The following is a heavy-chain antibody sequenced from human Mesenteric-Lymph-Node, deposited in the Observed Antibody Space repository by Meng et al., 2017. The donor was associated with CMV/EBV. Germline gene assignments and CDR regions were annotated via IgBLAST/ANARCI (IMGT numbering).Heavy chain of an antibody. CDR2: ISYSGIT. D-gene: IGHD2-2*01. Sequence: SETLSLTCTVSGDSVSSATYYWSWIRQPPGKGLEWIGYISYSGITNYSPSLKSRVTISVDTSKNQFSLKLSSVTAADTAVYYCARDVYSTSLDPWGQGTLVTVSS. V-gene: IGHV4-61*01. CDR1: GDSVSSATYY. J-gene: IGHJ5*02. CDR3: ARDVYSTSLDP.